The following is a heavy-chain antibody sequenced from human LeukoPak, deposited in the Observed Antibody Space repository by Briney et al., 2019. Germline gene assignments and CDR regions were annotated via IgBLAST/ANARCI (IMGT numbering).Heavy chain of an antibody. Sequence: PGGSLRLSCAASGFTVSSNYMSWVRQAPGKGLEWVSVIYSGGSTYYADSVKGRFTISRDNSKNTLYLQMNSLRAEDTAVYYCARTYGSGSYSLGRWFDPWGQGTLVTVSS. CDR2: IYSGGST. CDR1: GFTVSSNY. CDR3: ARTYGSGSYSLGRWFDP. J-gene: IGHJ5*02. V-gene: IGHV3-53*01. D-gene: IGHD3-10*01.